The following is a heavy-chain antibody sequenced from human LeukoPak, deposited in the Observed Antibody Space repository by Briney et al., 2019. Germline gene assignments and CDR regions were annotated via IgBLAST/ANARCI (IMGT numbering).Heavy chain of an antibody. CDR3: ARGSRDSSGYRYYLNY. V-gene: IGHV3-7*01. J-gene: IGHJ4*02. D-gene: IGHD3-22*01. CDR1: GFTFSSYW. CDR2: IKQDAGTG. Sequence: GGSLRLSCAASGFTFSSYWMSWVRQAPGKGLEWVASIKQDAGTGYSVDSLKGRFTISRDNAYNSLYLQMNSLRAEDTAVYFCARGSRDSSGYRYYLNYWGQGTLVTVSS.